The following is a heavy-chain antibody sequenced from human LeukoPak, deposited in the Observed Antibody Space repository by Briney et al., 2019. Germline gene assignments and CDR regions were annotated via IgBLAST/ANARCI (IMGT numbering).Heavy chain of an antibody. Sequence: SETLSLTCAVSGGSISSGGYSWSWIRPPPGKGLEWIGYIYHSGSTYYNPSLKSRVTISVDRSKNQFSLKLSSVTAADTAVYYCARDKWGNYYDSSGYYSSSAFDIWGQGTMVTVSS. CDR1: GGSISSGGYS. CDR2: IYHSGST. D-gene: IGHD3-22*01. CDR3: ARDKWGNYYDSSGYYSSSAFDI. J-gene: IGHJ3*02. V-gene: IGHV4-30-2*01.